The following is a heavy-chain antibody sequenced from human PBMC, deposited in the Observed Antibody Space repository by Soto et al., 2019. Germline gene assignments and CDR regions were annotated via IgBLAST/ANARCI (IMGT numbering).Heavy chain of an antibody. J-gene: IGHJ6*02. Sequence: QVPLVESGGGVVQPGRSLRLSCAASGFTFSSYGMHWVRQAPGKGLEWVAVLWYDGSNNYYADSVKGRFTISRDNSKNTLYLQMNSLRAEATAVYYCARDTARAMVRIYYGMDVWGQGTTVTVSS. CDR2: LWYDGSNN. CDR1: GFTFSSYG. V-gene: IGHV3-33*01. D-gene: IGHD3-10*01. CDR3: ARDTARAMVRIYYGMDV.